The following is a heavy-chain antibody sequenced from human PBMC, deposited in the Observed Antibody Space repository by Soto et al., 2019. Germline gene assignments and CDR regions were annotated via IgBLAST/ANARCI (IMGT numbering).Heavy chain of an antibody. CDR2: IYSGGGR. CDR3: ARDPGDRNGMIV. Sequence: EVQVVESGGDLVQPGGSLRLSFAASGFTVSSDYMNWVRQGPGKGLEWVPVIYSGGGRYYADSVKGRITISRDNSKHLGCLQMNRLRAEETAVYYCARDPGDRNGMIVWGQGATVTVSS. D-gene: IGHD1-26*01. J-gene: IGHJ6*02. CDR1: GFTVSSDY. V-gene: IGHV3-66*01.